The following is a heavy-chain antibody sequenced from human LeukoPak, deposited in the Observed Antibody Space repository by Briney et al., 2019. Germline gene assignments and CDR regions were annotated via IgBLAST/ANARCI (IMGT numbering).Heavy chain of an antibody. V-gene: IGHV3-30-3*01. CDR3: ASDSEYYDSSGYYHYDAFDI. Sequence: PGRSLRLSCAASGFTFSSYAMHWVRQAPGKGLEWVAVISYDGSNKYYADSVKGRFTISRDNSKNTLYLQMSGLRAEDTAVYYCASDSEYYDSSGYYHYDAFDIWGQGAMVTVSS. CDR2: ISYDGSNK. D-gene: IGHD3-22*01. J-gene: IGHJ3*02. CDR1: GFTFSSYA.